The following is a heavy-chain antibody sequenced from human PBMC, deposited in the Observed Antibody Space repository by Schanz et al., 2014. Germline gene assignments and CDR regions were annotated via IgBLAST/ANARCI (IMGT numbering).Heavy chain of an antibody. Sequence: QVQLVQSGAEVKKPGASVKVYCKASGYTFTTYYLHWVRQAPGQGLEWMGIINPTGGSTTYAEKFLGRVTMTSDTSTSTVYMELSSLISEDTAVYYCARFNSGSHSPPYYYYGMDVWGQGTTVTVSS. D-gene: IGHD1-26*01. CDR3: ARFNSGSHSPPYYYYGMDV. J-gene: IGHJ6*02. CDR1: GYTFTTYY. CDR2: INPTGGST. V-gene: IGHV1-46*01.